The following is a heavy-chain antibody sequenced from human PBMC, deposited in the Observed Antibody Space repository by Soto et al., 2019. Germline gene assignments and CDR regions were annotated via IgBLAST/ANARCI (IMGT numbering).Heavy chain of an antibody. CDR1: GFPFSDYA. CDR2: ISFDGSNT. CDR3: AKALRGGCDY. J-gene: IGHJ4*02. Sequence: HVQLVESGGGVVQPGRSLRLSCAASGFPFSDYAMHWVRKVPGKGLEWVAVISFDGSNTYYADSVKGRFTVSRDNSKHTLSLQMSSLRSDDTALYYCAKALRGGCDYWGQGALVTVSS. D-gene: IGHD3-10*01. V-gene: IGHV3-30*18.